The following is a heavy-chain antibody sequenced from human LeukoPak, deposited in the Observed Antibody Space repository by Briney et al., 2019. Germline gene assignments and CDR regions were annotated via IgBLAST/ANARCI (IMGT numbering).Heavy chain of an antibody. V-gene: IGHV1-46*01. Sequence: ASVTVSFKASGYTFTSYYMHWVRQAPGQGLEWMGIINPSGGSTSYAQKFQGRVTMTRDTSTSTVYMELSSLRSEDTAVYYCARAWVPAPNSGYYGSGVYNWFDPWGQGTLVTVSS. CDR2: INPSGGST. D-gene: IGHD3-10*01. J-gene: IGHJ5*02. CDR1: GYTFTSYY. CDR3: ARAWVPAPNSGYYGSGVYNWFDP.